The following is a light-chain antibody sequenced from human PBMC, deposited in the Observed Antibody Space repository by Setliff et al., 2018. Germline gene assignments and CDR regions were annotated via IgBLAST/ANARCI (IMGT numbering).Light chain of an antibody. V-gene: IGLV2-14*01. CDR2: DVS. CDR1: SSDVGGYNY. J-gene: IGLJ1*01. Sequence: QSVLTQPASVSGSPGQSITISCTGTSSDVGGYNYVSWYQQHPGKAPKLMIYDVSKRPSGVSNRFSGSKSGNTASLTISGLQAGDEADYYCSSYTSSSTFVFGTGTK. CDR3: SSYTSSSTFV.